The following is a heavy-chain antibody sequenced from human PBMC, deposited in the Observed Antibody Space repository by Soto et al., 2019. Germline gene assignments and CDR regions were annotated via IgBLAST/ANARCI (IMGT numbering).Heavy chain of an antibody. CDR1: GFTFSSYW. CDR2: IKEDGSEK. V-gene: IGHV3-7*01. CDR3: ARDQPGPTSY. Sequence: EVQLVESGGGLVQPGGSLRLSCGGSGFTFSSYWMSWVRQAPGKGLEWVAIIKEDGSEKYYVDSVKGRFTISRDNAKNSLYLQMNSLRAEDTAVYYCARDQPGPTSYWGQGTLVNVSS. J-gene: IGHJ4*02.